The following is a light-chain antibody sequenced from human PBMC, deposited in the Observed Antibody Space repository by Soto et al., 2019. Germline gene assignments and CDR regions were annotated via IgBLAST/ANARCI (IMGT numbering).Light chain of an antibody. Sequence: EIVMTQSPATLSVPPGERATLSCRASQSVSSNLAWYQQKPGQAPRLLIYGASTRATGIPARFSGSGSGTEFTLTISSLQYEDFAVYYCQQYNNWPPKITFGQGTRLEIK. CDR2: GAS. V-gene: IGKV3-15*01. CDR3: QQYNNWPPKIT. CDR1: QSVSSN. J-gene: IGKJ5*01.